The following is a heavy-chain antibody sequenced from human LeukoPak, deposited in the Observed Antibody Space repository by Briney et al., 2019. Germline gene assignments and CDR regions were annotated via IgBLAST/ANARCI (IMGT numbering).Heavy chain of an antibody. CDR1: GGSISSYY. CDR3: AKRPPPSYYGSGSYYNDAFDI. J-gene: IGHJ3*02. Sequence: SETLSLTCTVSGGSISSYYWSWIRQPAGKGLEWIGSIYYSGSTYYNPSLKSRVTTSVDTSKNQFSLKLSSVTAADTAVYYCAKRPPPSYYGSGSYYNDAFDIWGQGTMVTVSS. D-gene: IGHD3-10*01. V-gene: IGHV4-4*07. CDR2: IYYSGST.